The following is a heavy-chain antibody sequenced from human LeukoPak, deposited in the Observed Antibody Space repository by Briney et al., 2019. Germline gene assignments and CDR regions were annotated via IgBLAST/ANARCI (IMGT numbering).Heavy chain of an antibody. V-gene: IGHV4-59*04. J-gene: IGHJ4*02. Sequence: LRLSCAASGFTFSSYDMNWVRQPPGKGLEWIGTIYYGGKSFYNASLNSRLTISVDTSKNQFSLRLTSVTAADTALYYCAMGPTKPRFDYWGQGTPVTVSS. D-gene: IGHD1-26*01. CDR1: GFTFSSYD. CDR2: IYYGGKS. CDR3: AMGPTKPRFDY.